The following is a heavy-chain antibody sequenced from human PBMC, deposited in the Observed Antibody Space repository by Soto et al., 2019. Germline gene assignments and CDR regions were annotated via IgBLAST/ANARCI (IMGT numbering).Heavy chain of an antibody. CDR1: GFTFSGSA. J-gene: IGHJ5*02. D-gene: IGHD1-26*01. CDR2: IRSKANSYAT. V-gene: IGHV3-73*01. Sequence: TGGSLRLSCAASGFTFSGSAMHWVRQASGKGLEWVGRIRSKANSYATAYAASVKGRFTISRDDSKNTVYLQMNSLKTEDTAVYYCTCQVIGSLGPWGQGPLVTVSS. CDR3: TCQVIGSLGP.